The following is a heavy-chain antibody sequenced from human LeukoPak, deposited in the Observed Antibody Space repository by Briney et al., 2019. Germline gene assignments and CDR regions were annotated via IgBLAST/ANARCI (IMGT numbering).Heavy chain of an antibody. CDR2: IYTSGST. D-gene: IGHD5-18*01. J-gene: IGHJ4*02. CDR3: AIGERYSYGLDY. Sequence: SETLSLTCTVSGGSISSGSYYWSWIRQPAGKGLEWIGRIYTSGSTNYNPSLKSRVTISVDTSKNQFSLKLTSVTAADTAVYYCAIGERYSYGLDYWGQGTLVTVSS. CDR1: GGSISSGSYY. V-gene: IGHV4-61*02.